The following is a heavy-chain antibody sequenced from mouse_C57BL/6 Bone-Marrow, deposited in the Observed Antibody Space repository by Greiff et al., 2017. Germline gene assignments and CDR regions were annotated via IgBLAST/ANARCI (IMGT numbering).Heavy chain of an antibody. CDR2: IDPENGDP. D-gene: IGHD1-1*01. V-gene: IGHV14-4*01. Sequence: VQLQQSGAELVRPGASVKLSCTASGFNIKDDYMHWVKQRPEQGLEWIGWIDPENGDPEYASKFQGKATITAEPSSNTAYLQLSSLTSEDTAVYYCTPYYPGFAYWGQGTLVNVSA. CDR1: GFNIKDDY. J-gene: IGHJ3*01. CDR3: TPYYPGFAY.